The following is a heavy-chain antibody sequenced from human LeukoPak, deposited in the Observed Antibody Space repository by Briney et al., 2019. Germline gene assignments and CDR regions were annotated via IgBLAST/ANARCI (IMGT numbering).Heavy chain of an antibody. CDR1: GYTFTSYY. Sequence: ASVKVSCKASGYTFTSYYMHWVRQALGQGLEWMGTVNPSGGSTSYTQKFQGRATMTRDTSTSTVYMELSSLRAEDTAVYYCARGGIAGLGYYYYYMDVWGKGTTVTISS. V-gene: IGHV1-46*01. CDR2: VNPSGGST. J-gene: IGHJ6*03. CDR3: ARGGIAGLGYYYYYMDV. D-gene: IGHD1-26*01.